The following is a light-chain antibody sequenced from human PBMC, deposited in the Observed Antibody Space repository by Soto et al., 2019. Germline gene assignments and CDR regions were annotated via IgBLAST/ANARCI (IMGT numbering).Light chain of an antibody. CDR1: TSDIGNYNY. CDR3: TSYTSSTTLKV. CDR2: EVS. J-gene: IGLJ2*01. V-gene: IGLV2-14*01. Sequence: QSALTQPASVSGSPGQSITISCTGTTSDIGNYNYVSWYQQHPGEAPKLIIYEVSNRPSGVSNRFSGSKSGNTASLTISGLQTEDEADYYCTSYTSSTTLKVFGGGTTLPVL.